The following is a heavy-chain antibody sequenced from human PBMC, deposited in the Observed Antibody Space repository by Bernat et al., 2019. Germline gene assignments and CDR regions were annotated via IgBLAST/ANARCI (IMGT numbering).Heavy chain of an antibody. CDR3: TKGGLRTLDF. CDR1: GFSFSNYW. Sequence: EVQLVESGGGLVQPGGSLRLSCAASGFSFSNYWVHWVRQAPGKGLAWVSHINSDGSSTRYGDSVKGRCTISRDNAKNTLYLQMNSLRAEDTAVYYCTKGGLRTLDFWGQGTLVTVSS. CDR2: INSDGSST. D-gene: IGHD5-12*01. V-gene: IGHV3-74*01. J-gene: IGHJ4*02.